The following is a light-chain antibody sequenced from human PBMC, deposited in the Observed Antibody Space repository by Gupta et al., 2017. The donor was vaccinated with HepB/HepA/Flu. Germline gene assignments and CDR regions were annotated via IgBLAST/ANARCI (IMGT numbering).Light chain of an antibody. J-gene: IGKJ3*01. CDR1: QCIGNY. CDR3: QNNNSVPFT. V-gene: IGKV1-27*01. Sequence: DIMMHQSPSSLSASVGDRVTITCRASQCIGNYLAWYRQKPGKVTDVLIFAASTLQSGVPSRFSGSGSGTDFTLTISSLQPDDFATYYCQNNNSVPFTFGHGTTVDIK. CDR2: AAS.